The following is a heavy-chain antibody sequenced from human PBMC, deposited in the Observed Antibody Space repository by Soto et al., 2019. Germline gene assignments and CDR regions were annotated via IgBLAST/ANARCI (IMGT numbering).Heavy chain of an antibody. V-gene: IGHV1-69*05. D-gene: IGHD3-10*01. CDR2: IIPIFGTA. Sequence: QVQLVQSGAEVKKPGSSVKVSCKASGGTFSSYAISWVRQAPGQGLEWMGGIIPIFGTANYAQKFQGRVTITXAEXTXKAYMELSSLRSEDTAVYYCAGRYYYGSGRIGGMDVWGQGTTVTVSS. CDR1: GGTFSSYA. J-gene: IGHJ6*02. CDR3: AGRYYYGSGRIGGMDV.